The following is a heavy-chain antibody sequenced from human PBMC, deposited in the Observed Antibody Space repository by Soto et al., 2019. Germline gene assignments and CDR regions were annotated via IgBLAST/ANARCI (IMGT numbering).Heavy chain of an antibody. V-gene: IGHV4-59*01. Sequence: SETLSLTCSVSGGSISNYYWSWIRQPPGKGLEWIGYISSSGTTNYNPSLKSRVTILVDTSKNQFSLGLSSVTPADTAVYYCARVLKGISTYGYVANWGQGTLVTVSS. J-gene: IGHJ4*02. CDR2: ISSSGTT. CDR3: ARVLKGISTYGYVAN. CDR1: GGSISNYY. D-gene: IGHD3-16*01.